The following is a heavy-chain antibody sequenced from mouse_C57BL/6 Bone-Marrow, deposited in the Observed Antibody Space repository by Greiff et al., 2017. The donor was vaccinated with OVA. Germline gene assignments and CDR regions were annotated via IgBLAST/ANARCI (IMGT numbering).Heavy chain of an antibody. CDR1: GYSFTDYN. V-gene: IGHV1-39*01. CDR3: ARGNWDGHYYAMDY. J-gene: IGHJ4*01. D-gene: IGHD4-1*01. CDR2: INPNYGTT. Sequence: EVKLMESGPELVKPGASVKISCKASGYSFTDYNLNWVKQSNGKSLEWIGVINPNYGTTSYNQKFKGKATLTVDQSSSTAYMQLNSLTSEDSAVYYCARGNWDGHYYAMDYWGQGTSVTVSA.